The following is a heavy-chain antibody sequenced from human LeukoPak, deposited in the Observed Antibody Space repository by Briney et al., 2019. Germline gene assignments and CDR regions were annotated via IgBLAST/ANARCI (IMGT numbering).Heavy chain of an antibody. D-gene: IGHD3-10*01. J-gene: IGHJ6*02. Sequence: GGSLRLSCAASGFTFNSYWMHWVRQAPGKGLVWVSRVNSDGSSTIYADSVKGRFTISRDNAKNTMYLQMNSLRAEDTAVYYCAREASYYPTRMDVWGQGTTVTVSS. CDR1: GFTFNSYW. CDR2: VNSDGSST. V-gene: IGHV3-74*01. CDR3: AREASYYPTRMDV.